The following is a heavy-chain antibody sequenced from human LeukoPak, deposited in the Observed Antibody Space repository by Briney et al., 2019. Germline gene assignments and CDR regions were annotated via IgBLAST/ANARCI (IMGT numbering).Heavy chain of an antibody. CDR1: GFTFSTYG. Sequence: HPGRSLRLPCAASGFTFSTYGMHWVRQAPGKGLEWVAVISYDGSNKYYAGSVKGRFTISTDNSKNTLYLQMNSLRAEDTAVYYCAKPFADSSGYYYPFDYWGQGTLVTVSS. J-gene: IGHJ4*02. CDR2: ISYDGSNK. CDR3: AKPFADSSGYYYPFDY. V-gene: IGHV3-30*18. D-gene: IGHD3-22*01.